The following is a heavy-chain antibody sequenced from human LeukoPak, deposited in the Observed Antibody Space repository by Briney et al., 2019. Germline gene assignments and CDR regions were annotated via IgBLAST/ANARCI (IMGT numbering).Heavy chain of an antibody. CDR3: ARDAAYYYDSSGYPTPLDY. CDR1: GFTFDDYA. CDR2: INWNSGSK. Sequence: PGGSLRLSCAASGFTFDDYAIHWVRQAPGKGLEWVSGINWNSGSKHYADSVKGRFTISRDNSKNTLYLQMNSLRAEDTAVYYCARDAAYYYDSSGYPTPLDYWGQGTLVTVSS. V-gene: IGHV3-9*01. D-gene: IGHD3-22*01. J-gene: IGHJ4*02.